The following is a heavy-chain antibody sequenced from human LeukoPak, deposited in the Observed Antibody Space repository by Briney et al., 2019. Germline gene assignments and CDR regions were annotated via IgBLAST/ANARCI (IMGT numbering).Heavy chain of an antibody. CDR1: GYTFTSYG. D-gene: IGHD2-2*01. Sequence: ASVKVSCKASGYTFTSYGISWVRQAPGQGLEWMGWISAYNGNTNYAQKLQGRVTMTTDTSTSTAYMELRRLRSDDTAVYYCARGGRYCSSTSCYGYSSGWYVDYWGQGTLVTVSS. CDR3: ARGGRYCSSTSCYGYSSGWYVDY. V-gene: IGHV1-18*01. CDR2: ISAYNGNT. J-gene: IGHJ4*02.